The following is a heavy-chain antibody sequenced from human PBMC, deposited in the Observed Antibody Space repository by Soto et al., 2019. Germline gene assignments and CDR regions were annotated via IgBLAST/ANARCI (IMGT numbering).Heavy chain of an antibody. Sequence: SETLSLTCAVYGGSFSGYYWSWIRQPPGKGLEWIGEINHSGSTNYNPSLKSRVTISVDTSKNQFSLKLSSVTAADTAVYYCARLPNYYYDSSGYSLDIWGQGTMVPVSS. J-gene: IGHJ3*02. V-gene: IGHV4-34*01. CDR3: ARLPNYYYDSSGYSLDI. CDR1: GGSFSGYY. D-gene: IGHD3-22*01. CDR2: INHSGST.